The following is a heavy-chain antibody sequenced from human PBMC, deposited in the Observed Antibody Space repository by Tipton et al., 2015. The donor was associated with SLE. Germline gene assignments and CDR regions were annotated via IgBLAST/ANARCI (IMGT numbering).Heavy chain of an antibody. Sequence: TLSLTCTVSGGSISSGGYYWSWIRQHPGKGLEWIGDIYYSGSTYYNPSLKSRVTMSVDTSKNQFSLKLSSVTAADTAVYYCARSTDYSKFDYWGQGTLVTVSS. V-gene: IGHV4-31*03. CDR1: GGSISSGGYY. J-gene: IGHJ4*02. CDR3: ARSTDYSKFDY. D-gene: IGHD4-11*01. CDR2: IYYSGST.